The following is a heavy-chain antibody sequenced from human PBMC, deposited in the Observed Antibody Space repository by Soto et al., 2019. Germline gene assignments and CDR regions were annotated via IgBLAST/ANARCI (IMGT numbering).Heavy chain of an antibody. Sequence: GASVKVSCKASGGTFSRYTISWVRPAPGQGLEWMGRVSANNGNTNYAQNLQGRVTMTTDTSTSTAYMELRSLRSDDTAVYYCAREEWYLLKAIDYWGQGTLVTSPQ. J-gene: IGHJ4*02. V-gene: IGHV1-18*01. CDR1: GGTFSRYT. CDR2: VSANNGNT. D-gene: IGHD3-3*01. CDR3: AREEWYLLKAIDY.